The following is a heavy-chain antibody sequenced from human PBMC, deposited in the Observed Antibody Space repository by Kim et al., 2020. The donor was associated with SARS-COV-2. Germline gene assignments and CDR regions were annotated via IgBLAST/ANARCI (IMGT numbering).Heavy chain of an antibody. J-gene: IGHJ5*02. V-gene: IGHV1-46*01. CDR3: ARDLGYDILTGYKDNWFDP. D-gene: IGHD3-9*01. CDR1: GYTFTSYY. CDR2: INPSGGST. Sequence: ASVKVSCKASGYTFTSYYMHWVRQAPGQGLEWMGIINPSGGSTSYAQKFQGRVTMTRDTSTSTVYMELSSLRSEDTAVYYCARDLGYDILTGYKDNWFDPWGQGTLVTVSS.